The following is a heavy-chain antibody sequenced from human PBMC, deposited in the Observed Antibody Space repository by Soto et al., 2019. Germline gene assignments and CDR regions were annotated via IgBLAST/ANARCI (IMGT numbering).Heavy chain of an antibody. CDR2: ISGFGDST. D-gene: IGHD6-6*01. J-gene: IGHJ6*02. CDR1: GFTFSSYA. Sequence: EVQLLESGGNLVQPGGSLRLSCAASGFTFSSYAMSWVRQAPGKGLEWVAAISGFGDSTYYADSVKGRFTISRDNIKNTENLQMNSLRAEDTAVYYCAPLSPSGAGYYTMDVWGQGTTVTVSS. V-gene: IGHV3-23*01. CDR3: APLSPSGAGYYTMDV.